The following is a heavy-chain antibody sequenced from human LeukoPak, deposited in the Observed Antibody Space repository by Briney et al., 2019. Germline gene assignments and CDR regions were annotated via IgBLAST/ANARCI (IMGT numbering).Heavy chain of an antibody. CDR2: ISSSSSTI. J-gene: IGHJ4*02. D-gene: IGHD2-15*01. Sequence: GGSLRLSCAASGFTFSSYTMNWVRQAPGKGLEWVSYISSSSSTIYYADSVKGRFTISRDNAKNSLYLQMNSLRAEDTAVYYCTMVVAATAFAYWGQGTLVTVSS. CDR1: GFTFSSYT. CDR3: TMVVAATAFAY. V-gene: IGHV3-48*04.